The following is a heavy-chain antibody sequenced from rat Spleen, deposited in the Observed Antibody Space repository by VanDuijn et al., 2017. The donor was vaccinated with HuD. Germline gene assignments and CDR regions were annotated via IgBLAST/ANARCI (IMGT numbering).Heavy chain of an antibody. CDR1: GFTFRDYA. CDR2: ILYDDTNV. J-gene: IGHJ2*01. CDR3: TTGSGLFDY. Sequence: EVQLVESGGGLVQPGRSLKFSCVASGFTFRDYAMAWVRQAPKKGLEWVATILYDDTNVYYRDSVKGRFTISRDNAKSTLYLQMDSLRSEDTATYYCTTGSGLFDYWGQGVMVTVSS. V-gene: IGHV5-17*01. D-gene: IGHD5-1*01.